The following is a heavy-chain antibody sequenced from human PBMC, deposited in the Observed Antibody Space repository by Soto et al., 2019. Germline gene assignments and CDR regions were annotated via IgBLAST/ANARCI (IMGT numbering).Heavy chain of an antibody. J-gene: IGHJ6*02. Sequence: PSETLSLTCTVSSAPVSSTTYTWGWIRQPPGKGLEWVASVYYGGRSYYNPSLNSRVTISVDTSKNQFSLKMTSVSAADTAVYYCAILLRSTYGMDVWGQGTTVTVSS. CDR2: VYYGGRS. CDR3: AILLRSTYGMDV. D-gene: IGHD3-3*01. CDR1: SAPVSSTTYT. V-gene: IGHV4-39*07.